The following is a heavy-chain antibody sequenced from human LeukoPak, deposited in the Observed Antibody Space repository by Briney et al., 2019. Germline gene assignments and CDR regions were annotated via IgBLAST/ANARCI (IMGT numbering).Heavy chain of an antibody. V-gene: IGHV3-9*01. Sequence: GRSLRLSCTASGFTFDDYAMHWVRQVPRKGLEWVSGISWNSAGILYADSVKGRFTISRDNAKNSLYLQMSSLRADDTAFYYCAKSLRLGELSSFDFWGQGTLVTVSS. CDR3: AKSLRLGELSSFDF. CDR2: ISWNSAGI. D-gene: IGHD3-16*02. CDR1: GFTFDDYA. J-gene: IGHJ4*02.